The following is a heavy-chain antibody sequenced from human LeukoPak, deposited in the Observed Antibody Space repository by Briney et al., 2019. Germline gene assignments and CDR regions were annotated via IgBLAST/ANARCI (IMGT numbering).Heavy chain of an antibody. J-gene: IGHJ4*02. Sequence: GGSLRLSCAASGFTFSNYGIHWVRQAPGKGLEWVAFIRYDGSDKYYADSVKGRFTISRDNSKNTLYLQMNSLRAEDTAVYYCAKGGYYDVWSGYDHWGQGTLVTVSS. CDR2: IRYDGSDK. CDR1: GFTFSNYG. D-gene: IGHD3-3*01. CDR3: AKGGYYDVWSGYDH. V-gene: IGHV3-30*02.